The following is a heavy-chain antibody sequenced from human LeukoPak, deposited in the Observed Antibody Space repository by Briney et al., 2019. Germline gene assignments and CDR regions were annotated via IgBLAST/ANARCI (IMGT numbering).Heavy chain of an antibody. CDR1: GYTFTGYY. D-gene: IGHD5-12*01. Sequence: ASVKVFCKASGYTFTGYYMHWVRQAPGQGLEWMGWINPNSGGTNYAQKFQGRVTMTRDTSISTAYMELSRLRSDDTAVYYCARVMATTKVRDFDYWGQGTLVTVSS. J-gene: IGHJ4*02. CDR2: INPNSGGT. CDR3: ARVMATTKVRDFDY. V-gene: IGHV1-2*02.